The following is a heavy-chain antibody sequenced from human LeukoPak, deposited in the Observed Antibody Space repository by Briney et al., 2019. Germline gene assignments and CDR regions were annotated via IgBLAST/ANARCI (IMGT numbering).Heavy chain of an antibody. Sequence: GGSLRLSCAASGFTFSSYAMSWVRQAPGKGLEWVSAIESGGTTFYADSMKGRFTISRDNSKNTLYLQMNSLRAEDTAVYYCAKERDMVATVFDYWGQGTLVTVSS. D-gene: IGHD5-12*01. CDR3: AKERDMVATVFDY. V-gene: IGHV3-23*01. CDR1: GFTFSSYA. CDR2: IESGGTT. J-gene: IGHJ4*02.